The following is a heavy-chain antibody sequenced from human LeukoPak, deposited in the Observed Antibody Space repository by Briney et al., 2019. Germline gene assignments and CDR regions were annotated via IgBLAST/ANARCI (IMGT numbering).Heavy chain of an antibody. D-gene: IGHD5-24*01. V-gene: IGHV3-74*01. Sequence: TGGSLRLSCTASGFTFSSYWMPWVRQAPGKGLVWVSRINSDGGSTSYADSVKGRFTISRDNAKNTLYLQMNSLRAEDTGVYYCARRIQGMAPYYFDYWGQGTLATVSS. CDR1: GFTFSSYW. J-gene: IGHJ4*02. CDR2: INSDGGST. CDR3: ARRIQGMAPYYFDY.